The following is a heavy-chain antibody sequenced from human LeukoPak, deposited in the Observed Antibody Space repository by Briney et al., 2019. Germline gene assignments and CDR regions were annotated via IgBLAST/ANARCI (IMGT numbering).Heavy chain of an antibody. CDR3: ATMGSENGSGDY. D-gene: IGHD3-10*01. V-gene: IGHV3-9*01. CDR2: ISWNSGSI. CDR1: GFTFDDYA. J-gene: IGHJ4*02. Sequence: GGSLRLSCAASGFTFDDYAMHWVRQAPGKGLEWVSGISWNSGSIGYADSVKGRFTISRDNAKNSLYLQMNSLRAEDTALYYCATMGSENGSGDYWGQGTLVTVSS.